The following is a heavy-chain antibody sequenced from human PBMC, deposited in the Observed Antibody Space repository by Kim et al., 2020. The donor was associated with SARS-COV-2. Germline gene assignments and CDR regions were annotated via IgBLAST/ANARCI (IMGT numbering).Heavy chain of an antibody. D-gene: IGHD1-20*01. CDR2: IFHTGST. CDR1: GGSISTYY. CDR3: ARGMYMDSWRFFDP. Sequence: SETLSLTCIVSGGSISTYYWSWIRQPPGKGLQWIGYIFHTGSTNYNPSLKNRVTISVDTSRNQFALNLSNVTAADTAIYYCARGMYMDSWRFFDPWGPGT. J-gene: IGHJ5*02. V-gene: IGHV4-59*13.